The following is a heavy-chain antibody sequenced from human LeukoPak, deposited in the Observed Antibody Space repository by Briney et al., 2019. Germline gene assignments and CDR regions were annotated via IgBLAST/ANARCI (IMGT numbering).Heavy chain of an antibody. V-gene: IGHV4-34*01. J-gene: IGHJ5*02. CDR1: GVSFSDYY. CDR2: INHSRST. D-gene: IGHD3-10*01. Sequence: SETLSLTCAVYGVSFSDYYWSWIRQPPGKGLEWIGEINHSRSTYYNPSLKSRVTISVDTSKNQFSLKLSSVTAADTAVYYCARASERTFGWFGELLHDRWFDPWGQGTLVTVSS. CDR3: ARASERTFGWFGELLHDRWFDP.